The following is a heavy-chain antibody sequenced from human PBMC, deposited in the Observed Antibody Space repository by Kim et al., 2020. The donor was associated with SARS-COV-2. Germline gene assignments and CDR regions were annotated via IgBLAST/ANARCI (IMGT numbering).Heavy chain of an antibody. Sequence: GGSLRLSCAASGFTFSGSAMHWVRQASGKGLEWVGRIRSKANSYATAYAASVKGRFTISRDDSKNTAYLQMNSLKTEDTAVYYCTSVIAVAGTGYYFDYWGQGTLVTVSS. CDR3: TSVIAVAGTGYYFDY. D-gene: IGHD6-19*01. CDR1: GFTFSGSA. CDR2: IRSKANSYAT. V-gene: IGHV3-73*01. J-gene: IGHJ4*02.